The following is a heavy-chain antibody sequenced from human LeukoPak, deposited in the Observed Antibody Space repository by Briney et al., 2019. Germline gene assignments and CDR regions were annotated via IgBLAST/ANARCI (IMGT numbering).Heavy chain of an antibody. J-gene: IGHJ4*02. Sequence: GGSLRLSCAASGFTFSSYAMSWVRQAPGKGLEWVSGISGSGGSTDYADSVKGRFTISRDNSKNTLYLQMNSLRAGDTAVYYCAKDKIVGAIFRFDYWGQGTLVTVSS. D-gene: IGHD1-26*01. V-gene: IGHV3-23*01. CDR2: ISGSGGST. CDR1: GFTFSSYA. CDR3: AKDKIVGAIFRFDY.